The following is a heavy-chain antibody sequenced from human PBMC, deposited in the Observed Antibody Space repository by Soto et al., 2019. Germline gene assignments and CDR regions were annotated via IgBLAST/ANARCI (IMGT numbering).Heavy chain of an antibody. Sequence: ASVKVSCKASGGTFSSYAISWVRQAPGQGLEWMGWISAYSGDTNYAQKLQGRVTMTTDTSTSTAYMELRSLRSDDTAVYYCARDSSGWFGEDYWGQGTLVTVSS. CDR2: ISAYSGDT. CDR3: ARDSSGWFGEDY. CDR1: GGTFSSYA. J-gene: IGHJ4*02. V-gene: IGHV1-18*01. D-gene: IGHD6-19*01.